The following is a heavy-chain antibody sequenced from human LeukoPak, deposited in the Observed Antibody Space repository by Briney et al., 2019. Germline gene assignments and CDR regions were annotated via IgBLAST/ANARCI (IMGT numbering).Heavy chain of an antibody. Sequence: SVKVSCKASGYTFPSFGTNWVRQAPGQGLEWMGWISGYNGNTNYAQKLQGRVTMTRDTSTSTAYMELRSLRSDDTAVYYCARGRYFFGSGSYYPEGMDVWGQGTTVTVSS. J-gene: IGHJ6*02. CDR3: ARGRYFFGSGSYYPEGMDV. CDR2: ISGYNGNT. V-gene: IGHV1-18*01. D-gene: IGHD3-10*01. CDR1: GYTFPSFG.